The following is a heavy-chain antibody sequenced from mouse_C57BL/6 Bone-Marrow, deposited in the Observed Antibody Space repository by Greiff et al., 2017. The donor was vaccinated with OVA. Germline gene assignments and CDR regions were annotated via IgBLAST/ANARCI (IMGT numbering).Heavy chain of an antibody. J-gene: IGHJ1*03. CDR2: INYDGSST. Sequence: EVQLVESEGGLVQPGSSMKLSCTASGFTFSDYYMAWVRQVPEKGLEWVANINYDGSSTYYLDSLKSRFIISRDNAKNILYLQMSSLKSEDTATYYCARDSGYGLYFDVWGTGTTVTVSS. V-gene: IGHV5-16*01. CDR3: ARDSGYGLYFDV. D-gene: IGHD1-2*01. CDR1: GFTFSDYY.